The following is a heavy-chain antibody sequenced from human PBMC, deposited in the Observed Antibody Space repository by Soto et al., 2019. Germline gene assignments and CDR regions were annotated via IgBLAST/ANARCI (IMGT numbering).Heavy chain of an antibody. CDR3: AKDSAGYFDY. V-gene: IGHV3-30*18. CDR1: GFTFSSYG. Sequence: QVQLVESGGGVVQPGRSLRLSCAASGFTFSSYGMHWVRQATGKGLEWVAVISYDGSNKYYADSVKGRFTISRDNSKNTLYLQMNSLRAEDTAVYYCAKDSAGYFDYWGQGPLVPVSS. CDR2: ISYDGSNK. J-gene: IGHJ4*02. D-gene: IGHD1-26*01.